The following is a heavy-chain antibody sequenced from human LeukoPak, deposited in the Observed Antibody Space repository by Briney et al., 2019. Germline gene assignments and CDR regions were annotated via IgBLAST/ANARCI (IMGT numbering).Heavy chain of an antibody. CDR3: ARDLGPGAAAGHYYMDV. J-gene: IGHJ6*03. D-gene: IGHD6-13*01. Sequence: SQTLSLTCTVSGGSISSGGYYWSWIRQPPGKGLEWIGYIYHSGSTYYNPSLKSRVTIPVDRSKNQFSLKLSSVTAADTAVYYCARDLGPGAAAGHYYMDVWGKGTTVTVSS. CDR2: IYHSGST. V-gene: IGHV4-30-2*01. CDR1: GGSISSGGYY.